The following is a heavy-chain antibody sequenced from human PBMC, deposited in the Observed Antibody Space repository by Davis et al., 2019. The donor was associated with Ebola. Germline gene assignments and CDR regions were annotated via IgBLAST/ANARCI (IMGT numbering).Heavy chain of an antibody. CDR1: GFTFSDYY. D-gene: IGHD3-22*01. J-gene: IGHJ3*02. CDR2: ISSSGSTI. Sequence: PGGSLRLSCAASGFTFSDYYMSWIRQAPGKGLEWVSYISSSGSTIYYADSVKGRFTISRDNAKNSLYLQMNSLRAEDTAVYYCASLAFSDYYDSSDAFDIWGQGTMVTVSS. CDR3: ASLAFSDYYDSSDAFDI. V-gene: IGHV3-11*01.